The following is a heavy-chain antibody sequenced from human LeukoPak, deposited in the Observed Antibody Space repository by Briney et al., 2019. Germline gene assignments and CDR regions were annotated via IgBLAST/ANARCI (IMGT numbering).Heavy chain of an antibody. CDR1: GGTLSSYA. D-gene: IGHD6-13*01. Sequence: GSSVKVSCKASGGTLSSYAISWVRQAPGQGLEWMGGIIPIFGTANYAQKFQGRVTITADESTSTAYMELSSLRSEDTAVYYCARELWEQQLGRHWFDPWGQGTLVTVSS. CDR2: IIPIFGTA. V-gene: IGHV1-69*01. J-gene: IGHJ5*02. CDR3: ARELWEQQLGRHWFDP.